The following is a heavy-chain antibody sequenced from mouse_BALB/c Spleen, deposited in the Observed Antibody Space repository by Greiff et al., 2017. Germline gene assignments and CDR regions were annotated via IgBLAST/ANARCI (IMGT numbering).Heavy chain of an antibody. CDR2: ILPGSGST. D-gene: IGHD2-4*01. CDR3: ARRLRDYAMDY. Sequence: QVQLQQSGAELMKPGASVKISCKATGYTFSSYWIEWVKQRPGHGLEWIGEILPGSGSTNYNEKFKGKATFTADTSSNTAYMQLSSLTSEDSAVYYCARRLRDYAMDYWGQGTSVTVSS. J-gene: IGHJ4*01. CDR1: GYTFSSYW. V-gene: IGHV1-9*01.